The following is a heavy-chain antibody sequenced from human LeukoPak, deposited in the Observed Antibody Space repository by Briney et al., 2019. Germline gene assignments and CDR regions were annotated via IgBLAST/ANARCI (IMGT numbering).Heavy chain of an antibody. CDR2: IKNDGSST. Sequence: PGGSLRLTCAVTGFSFSNYWRCWVRQAPGKGLVWVSRIKNDGSSTTYADSVKGRFTISRDNAKNTLYLQMNSLRAEDTAVYYCGRVGLPSGIDVGGRGTTVTVSS. CDR3: GRVGLPSGIDV. J-gene: IGHJ6*02. CDR1: GFSFSNYW. V-gene: IGHV3-74*01.